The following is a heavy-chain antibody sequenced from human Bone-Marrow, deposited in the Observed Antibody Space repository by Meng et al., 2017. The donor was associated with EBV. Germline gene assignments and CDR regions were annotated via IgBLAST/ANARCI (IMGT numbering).Heavy chain of an antibody. CDR2: IYWDDDK. Sequence: QSTLKESGPTLVKPTQTPPLSCTFSGFSLSTSGVGVGWIRQPPGKALEWLALIYWDDDKRYSPSLKSRLTITKDTSKNQVVLTMTNMDPVDTATYYCAHRRDDYTNYWYFDLWGRGTLVTVSS. CDR3: AHRRDDYTNYWYFDL. D-gene: IGHD4-11*01. CDR1: GFSLSTSGVG. J-gene: IGHJ2*01. V-gene: IGHV2-5*02.